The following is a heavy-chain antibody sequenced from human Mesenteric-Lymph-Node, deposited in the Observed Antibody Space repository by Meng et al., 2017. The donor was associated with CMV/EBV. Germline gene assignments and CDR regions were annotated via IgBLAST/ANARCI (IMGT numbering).Heavy chain of an antibody. CDR3: AKADCGRSGCKLIDY. D-gene: IGHD6-19*01. J-gene: IGHJ4*02. Sequence: GESLKISCAVSGFTFSNLAMIWVRQAPGQRLEWVSVSSDGGNSVFYADSVRGRFTISRDTSKNTLYLQMNNLRAEDTAVYHCAKADCGRSGCKLIDYWGQGTLVTVSS. CDR2: SSDGGNSV. CDR1: GFTFSNLA. V-gene: IGHV3-23*01.